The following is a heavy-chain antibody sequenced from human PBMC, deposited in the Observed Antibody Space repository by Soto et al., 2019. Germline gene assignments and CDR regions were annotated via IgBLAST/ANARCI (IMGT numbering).Heavy chain of an antibody. CDR3: ARVGARWLGELL. V-gene: IGHV4-59*02. CDR1: GGFVSSYF. J-gene: IGHJ4*02. Sequence: QVQLQEAGPGLVKPSETLSLSCTVYGGFVSSYFWSWIRQPPGKGLGWIGYIYNSVSTNYNPSLKSRVTSSEDTSKIQFSLRLNSVTAADTAVYYCARVGARWLGELLWGQGGLVTVSS. CDR2: IYNSVST. D-gene: IGHD3-10*01.